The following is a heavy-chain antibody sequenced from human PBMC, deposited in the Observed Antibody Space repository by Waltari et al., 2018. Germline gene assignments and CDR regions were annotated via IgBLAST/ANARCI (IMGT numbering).Heavy chain of an antibody. CDR3: ARGLNYDFWSGSESRIWFDP. Sequence: QLQLQESGPGLVKPSETLSLTCTVSGGSISSSSYYWGWIRQPPGKGLEWIGSIYYSGSTYYNPSLKSRVTISVDTSKNQFSLKLSSVTAADTAVYYCARGLNYDFWSGSESRIWFDPWGQGTLVTVSS. J-gene: IGHJ5*02. D-gene: IGHD3-3*01. CDR2: IYYSGST. V-gene: IGHV4-39*07. CDR1: GGSISSSSYY.